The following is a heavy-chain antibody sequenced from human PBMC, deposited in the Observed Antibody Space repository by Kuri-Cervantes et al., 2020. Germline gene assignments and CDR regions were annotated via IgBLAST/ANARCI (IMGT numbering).Heavy chain of an antibody. V-gene: IGHV1-18*01. Sequence: ASVKVSCKASGYTFTSYGISWVRQAPGQGLEWMGWISAYNGDTNYAQKLQGRVTMTTDTSTSTAYMELRSLRSDDTAVYYCARVGSCSNGVRYMGGSDYWGQGTLVTVSS. CDR2: ISAYNGDT. J-gene: IGHJ4*01. D-gene: IGHD2-8*01. CDR1: GYTFTSYG. CDR3: ARVGSCSNGVRYMGGSDY.